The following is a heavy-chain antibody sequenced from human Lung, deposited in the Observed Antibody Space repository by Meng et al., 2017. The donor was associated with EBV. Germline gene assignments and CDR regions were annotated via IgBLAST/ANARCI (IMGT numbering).Heavy chain of an antibody. J-gene: IGHJ4*02. CDR1: GGSISSYY. CDR3: ARDPGLGYSGYDGILGY. Sequence: QWRRQESGLGLGKPPQTLSIPCTSVGGSISSYYWSWIRQPAGKGLEWIGRIYTSGSTNYTPSLKSRVTMSVETTKNQFSLKLSSVTAADTAVYYCARDPGLGYSGYDGILGYWGQGTLVTVSS. V-gene: IGHV4-4*07. D-gene: IGHD5-12*01. CDR2: IYTSGST.